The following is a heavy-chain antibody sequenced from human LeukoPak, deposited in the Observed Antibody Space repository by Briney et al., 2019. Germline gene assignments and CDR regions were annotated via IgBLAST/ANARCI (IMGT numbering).Heavy chain of an antibody. D-gene: IGHD3-3*01. J-gene: IGHJ4*02. CDR2: IYYSGST. V-gene: IGHV4-59*05. Sequence: SETLSLTCTVSGGSISSYYWSWIRQPAGKGLEWIGSIYYSGSTYYNPSLKSRVTISVDTSKNQFSLKLSSVTAADTAVYYCARPGARSTITYFDYWGQGTLVTVSS. CDR1: GGSISSYY. CDR3: ARPGARSTITYFDY.